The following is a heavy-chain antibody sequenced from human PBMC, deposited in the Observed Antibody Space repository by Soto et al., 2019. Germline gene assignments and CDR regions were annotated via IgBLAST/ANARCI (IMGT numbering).Heavy chain of an antibody. CDR2: IYYSGST. Sequence: QVQLQESGPGLVKPSQSLSLTCTVSGGSISSGGYYWSWIRQHPGKGLEWIGYIYYSGSTYNNPSLKSRVTISVHTSKNQFSLKLSSVTAADTAVYYCARVASRDDFWSGPTFDYWGQGTLVTVSS. CDR3: ARVASRDDFWSGPTFDY. J-gene: IGHJ4*02. CDR1: GGSISSGGYY. V-gene: IGHV4-31*03. D-gene: IGHD3-3*01.